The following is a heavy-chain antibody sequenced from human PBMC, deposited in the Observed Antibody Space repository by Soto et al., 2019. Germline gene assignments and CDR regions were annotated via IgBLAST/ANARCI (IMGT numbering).Heavy chain of an antibody. CDR3: AKDRNDILTGYYLFDY. CDR1: GFTFISYA. V-gene: IGHV3-23*01. CDR2: ISGSGGST. J-gene: IGHJ4*02. D-gene: IGHD3-9*01. Sequence: WGSLRLSCAASGFTFISYAIIFFRHSPFKGLEWVSAISGSGGSTYYADSVKGRFTISRDNSKNTLYLQMNSLRAEDTAVYYCAKDRNDILTGYYLFDYWGQGTLVTVSS.